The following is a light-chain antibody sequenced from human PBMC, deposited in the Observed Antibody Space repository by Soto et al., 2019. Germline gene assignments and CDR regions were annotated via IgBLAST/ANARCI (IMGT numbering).Light chain of an antibody. Sequence: SVVKHPPSVSGAPGQRVTISCTGSSSNIGAGYDVHWYQQRPGTAPKLLIVGNISRPSGVPDRFSGSKSGTSASLAITGPQAEDGADYYCQSYDSSLSGYVFGTGTKVTVL. CDR3: QSYDSSLSGYV. CDR1: SSNIGAGYD. V-gene: IGLV1-40*02. J-gene: IGLJ1*01. CDR2: GNI.